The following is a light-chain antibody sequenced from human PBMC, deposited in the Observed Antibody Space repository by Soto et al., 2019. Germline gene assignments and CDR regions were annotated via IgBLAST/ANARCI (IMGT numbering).Light chain of an antibody. J-gene: IGKJ1*01. V-gene: IGKV1-8*01. CDR3: QQYYSYPLT. CDR1: QGISSY. Sequence: IHLTQSPSSLSASTGDRVTITCRASQGISSYLAWYQQKPGKAPKLLIYAASTLQSGVPSRFSGSGSGTDFTLTISCLQSEDFATYYCQQYYSYPLTFGQGTKVDI. CDR2: AAS.